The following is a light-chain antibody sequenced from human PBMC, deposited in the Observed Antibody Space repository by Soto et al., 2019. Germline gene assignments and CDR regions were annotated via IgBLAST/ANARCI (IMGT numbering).Light chain of an antibody. CDR1: SSDVGSYNL. J-gene: IGLJ1*01. CDR3: CSYAGSSTMGYV. Sequence: QSVLTQPASVSGSPGQSITISCTGTSSDVGSYNLVSWYQQHPGKAPQLMIYEGSKRPSGVSNRFSGYKSGNTASLTISGLQGEDEADYYCCSYAGSSTMGYVFRTGTKVTIL. V-gene: IGLV2-23*01. CDR2: EGS.